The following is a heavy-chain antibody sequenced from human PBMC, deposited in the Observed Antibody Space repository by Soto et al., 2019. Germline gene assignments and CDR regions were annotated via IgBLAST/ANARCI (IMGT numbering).Heavy chain of an antibody. CDR3: ATLTFYDSSGFTAWEAFDI. D-gene: IGHD3-22*01. V-gene: IGHV3-23*01. Sequence: PGGSLRLSCAASGFSLSSYAMSWVRQAPGKGLEWVSAISGSGGSTYYADSVKGRFTISRDNSKNTLYLQMNSLRAEDTAVYYCATLTFYDSSGFTAWEAFDIWGQGTMVTVSS. CDR1: GFSLSSYA. J-gene: IGHJ3*02. CDR2: ISGSGGST.